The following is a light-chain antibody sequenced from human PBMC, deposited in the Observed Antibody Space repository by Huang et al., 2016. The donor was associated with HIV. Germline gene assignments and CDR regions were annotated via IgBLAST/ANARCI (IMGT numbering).Light chain of an antibody. CDR3: QQYKFSPQT. J-gene: IGKJ1*01. V-gene: IGKV3-20*01. CDR2: GAS. Sequence: EVVLTQSPGTLSLSPGERATLSCRASQSVSGNYVAWYQHKRCQAPRLLIYGASKRATGIPDRVSGSGSGTDFTLTVSGLEPDDFAVYYCQQYKFSPQTFGQGTTVEV. CDR1: QSVSGNY.